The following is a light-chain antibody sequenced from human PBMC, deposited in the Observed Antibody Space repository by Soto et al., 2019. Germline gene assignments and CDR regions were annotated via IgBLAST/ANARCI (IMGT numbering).Light chain of an antibody. CDR3: QQCGGSPLFS. Sequence: EIVLTQSPGTLSLSPGERATLSCTASQSVTSSCLAWYQRRPGRAPRLLIHTTSIRATDIPDRFSGSGSGTDFTLTISRLETEDSGVYYCQQCGGSPLFSFGPGTRVDI. J-gene: IGKJ3*01. CDR2: TTS. V-gene: IGKV3-20*01. CDR1: QSVTSSC.